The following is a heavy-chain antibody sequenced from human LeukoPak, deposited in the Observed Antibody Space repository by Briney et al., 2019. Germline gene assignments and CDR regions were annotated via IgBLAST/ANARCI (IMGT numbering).Heavy chain of an antibody. CDR3: ARDRYSTSLDAFDI. D-gene: IGHD6-13*01. V-gene: IGHV3-21*01. Sequence: PGGSLRLSCAASGFTFSTYNINWVRQAPGKGLEWVSSIGPSSSYIYYADSVKGRFTISRDNAKNSLYLQMNSLRAEDTAVYYCARDRYSTSLDAFDIWGQGTMVTVSS. CDR1: GFTFSTYN. CDR2: IGPSSSYI. J-gene: IGHJ3*02.